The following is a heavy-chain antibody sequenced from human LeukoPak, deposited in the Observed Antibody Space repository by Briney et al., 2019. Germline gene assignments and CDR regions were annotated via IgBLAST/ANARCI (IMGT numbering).Heavy chain of an antibody. D-gene: IGHD5-24*01. V-gene: IGHV4-30-2*01. Sequence: SETLSLTCAVSGGSISSNGYSRSWIRQPPGKVLEWIGYIYHSGSTYYNPSLKSRVTISVDRSKNQFSLKLSSVTAADTAVHYCARGPADVELGPPFRFDYWGRGTLVTVSS. CDR1: GGSISSNGYS. CDR3: ARGPADVELGPPFRFDY. CDR2: IYHSGST. J-gene: IGHJ4*02.